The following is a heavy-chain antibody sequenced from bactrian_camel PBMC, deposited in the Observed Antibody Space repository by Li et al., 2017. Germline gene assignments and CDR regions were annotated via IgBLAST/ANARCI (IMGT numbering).Heavy chain of an antibody. CDR2: IDTGDGST. V-gene: IGHV3S32*01. J-gene: IGHJ4*01. Sequence: VESGGGTVKPGGSLRLSCQASGYSTSGSYCMGWFRQAPGKEREGVAAIDTGDGSTYYLNSVRGRFTISSDNAKNILYLQMDNLQPEDTALYYCALGSSATAWTTLSASAFVYWGQGTQVTVS. D-gene: IGHD3*01. CDR3: ALGSSATAWTTLSASAFVY. CDR1: GYSTSGSYC.